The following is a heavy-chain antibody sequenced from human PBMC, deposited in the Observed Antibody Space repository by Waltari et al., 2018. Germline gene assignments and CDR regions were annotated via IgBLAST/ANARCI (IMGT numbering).Heavy chain of an antibody. J-gene: IGHJ4*02. V-gene: IGHV3-49*04. Sequence: EVQLVESGGGLVQPGRSRRLSWLTYGFSFRIYAKAWVRKAPGKGLEWVGFIRTKTDNATAEYAASVKGRFTLSRDDSRSIAYLQMDSLKAEDTAVYYCMVSAVVGSSGVDYWGQGTLVTVSS. CDR3: MVSAVVGSSGVDY. CDR1: GFSFRIYA. D-gene: IGHD6-19*01. CDR2: IRTKTDNATA.